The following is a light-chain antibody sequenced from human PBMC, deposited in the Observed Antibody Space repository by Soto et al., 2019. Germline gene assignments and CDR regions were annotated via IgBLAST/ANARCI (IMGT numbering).Light chain of an antibody. CDR1: QSISSW. Sequence: DIQMTQSPSTLSASVGDRVTITCRASQSISSWLAWYQQKPGKAPKLLIYKASSLESGVPSRFSGSGSGTEFTLTISSLQPDDFATYYCQRYNRYSRTFGQGTKAAIK. CDR2: KAS. J-gene: IGKJ1*01. V-gene: IGKV1-5*03. CDR3: QRYNRYSRT.